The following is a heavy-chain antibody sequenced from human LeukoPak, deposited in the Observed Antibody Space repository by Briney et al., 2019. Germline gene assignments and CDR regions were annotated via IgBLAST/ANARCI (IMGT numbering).Heavy chain of an antibody. CDR3: ASNGDYVGYYFDY. J-gene: IGHJ4*02. CDR1: GGTFSSYA. Sequence: ASVKVSCKASGGTFSSYAISWVRQAPGQGLEWMGGIIPIFGTANYAQKFQGRVTITADESTSTAYMELSSLRSEDTAVYYCASNGDYVGYYFDYWGQGTLVTVSS. V-gene: IGHV1-69*13. D-gene: IGHD4-23*01. CDR2: IIPIFGTA.